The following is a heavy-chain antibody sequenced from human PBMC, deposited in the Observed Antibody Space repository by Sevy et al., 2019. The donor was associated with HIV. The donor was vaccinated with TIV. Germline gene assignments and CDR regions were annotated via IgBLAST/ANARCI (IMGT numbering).Heavy chain of an antibody. Sequence: GGSLRLSCAASGFTFSDYYMNWIRQAPGKGLEWVSYISVSGGTIYYADSVKGPFTISRDNAKNSLYLQMNSLRAEDTAVYYCTRGEAARPYWGQGTLVTVSS. J-gene: IGHJ4*02. D-gene: IGHD6-6*01. CDR3: TRGEAARPY. CDR1: GFTFSDYY. CDR2: ISVSGGTI. V-gene: IGHV3-11*01.